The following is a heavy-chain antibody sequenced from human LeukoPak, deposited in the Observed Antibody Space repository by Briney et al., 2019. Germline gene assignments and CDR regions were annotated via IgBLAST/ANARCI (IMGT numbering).Heavy chain of an antibody. CDR3: AREQYTSPARGMDV. J-gene: IGHJ6*02. CDR2: IYTSGTT. D-gene: IGHD6-6*01. CDR1: GGSINNYF. V-gene: IGHV4-4*07. Sequence: SETLSLTCAVSGGSINNYFWTWIRQAAGKGLEWIGRIYTSGTTNYNSSLKSRVTMSVDTSKNQFSLKLNSVTAADTAVYYCAREQYTSPARGMDVWGQGTTVTVSS.